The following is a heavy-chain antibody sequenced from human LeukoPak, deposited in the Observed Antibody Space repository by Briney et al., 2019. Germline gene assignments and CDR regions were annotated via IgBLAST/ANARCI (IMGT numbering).Heavy chain of an antibody. D-gene: IGHD6-13*01. CDR1: GYTFTSYD. J-gene: IGHJ6*03. CDR3: ARDRGLGIAAAGKFRHYYYYMDV. V-gene: IGHV1-2*02. Sequence: ASVKVSCKASGYTFTSYDINWVRQATGQGLEWMGWINPNSGGTNYAQKFQGRVTMTRDTSISTAYMELSRLRSDDTAVYYCARDRGLGIAAAGKFRHYYYYMDVWGKGTTVTVSS. CDR2: INPNSGGT.